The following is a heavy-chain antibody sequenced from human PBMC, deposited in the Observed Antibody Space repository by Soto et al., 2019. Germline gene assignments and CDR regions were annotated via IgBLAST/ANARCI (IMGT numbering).Heavy chain of an antibody. CDR3: ARETGLGVAAAGSVDS. CDR2: ISYDGTRK. J-gene: IGHJ4*02. CDR1: GFTFSNYP. V-gene: IGHV3-30*04. Sequence: QVQLVESGGGVVQPGKSLRLSCAASGFTFSNYPMNWVRQAPGKGLEWVSVISYDGTRKYYADSVKGRFTISRDNSKNTLYLQMTSLRPEDTAVYYCARETGLGVAAAGSVDSWGQGARVTVSS. D-gene: IGHD6-13*01.